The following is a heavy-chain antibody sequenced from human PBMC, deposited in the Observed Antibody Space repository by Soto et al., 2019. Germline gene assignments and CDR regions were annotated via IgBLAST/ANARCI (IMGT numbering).Heavy chain of an antibody. V-gene: IGHV4-31*11. CDR3: ATSPPGDNDAFDV. J-gene: IGHJ3*01. D-gene: IGHD4-17*01. Sequence: QVQLQETGPGLVKPSQTLSLTCGVSGKSIRSAGYYWTWIRQRPGKGLEWIGHISYFGDTHYSPSLTSRFTISLDPAKNQFSLELTSVKAADTAVYYCATSPPGDNDAFDVWGQGTLVSVSS. CDR2: ISYFGDT. CDR1: GKSIRSAGYY.